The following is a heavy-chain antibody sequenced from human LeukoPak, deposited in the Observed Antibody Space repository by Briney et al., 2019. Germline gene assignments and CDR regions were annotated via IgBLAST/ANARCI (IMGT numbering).Heavy chain of an antibody. CDR3: ARGLSKSRQYYFDY. J-gene: IGHJ4*02. Sequence: PGGSLRLSCAASGFTFSSYAMSWVRQAPGKGLEWVSAISGSGGSTYYADSVKGRFTISRDNSKNTLYLQMNSLRAEDTAVYYCARGLSKSRQYYFDYWGQGTLVTVSS. CDR1: GFTFSSYA. V-gene: IGHV3-23*01. CDR2: ISGSGGST. D-gene: IGHD2-2*01.